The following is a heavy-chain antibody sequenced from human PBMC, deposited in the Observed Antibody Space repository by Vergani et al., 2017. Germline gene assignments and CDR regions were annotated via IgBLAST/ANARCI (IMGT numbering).Heavy chain of an antibody. V-gene: IGHV4-31*03. Sequence: QVQLQESGPGLVKPSQTLSLTCTVSGGSISSGGYFWSWIRQHPGKGLEWIGYIYYSGSTYYNPSLKSRIIISGDTSKNHFSLKLSSVTAADTAVYYCAKDLAANEGRIQLWLRLNWGQGTLVTVSS. CDR2: IYYSGST. CDR1: GGSISSGGYF. D-gene: IGHD5-18*01. CDR3: AKDLAANEGRIQLWLRLN. J-gene: IGHJ4*02.